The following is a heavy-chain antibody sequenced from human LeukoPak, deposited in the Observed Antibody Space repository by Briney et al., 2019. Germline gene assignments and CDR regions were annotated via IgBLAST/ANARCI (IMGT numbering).Heavy chain of an antibody. D-gene: IGHD2-15*01. V-gene: IGHV1-18*01. Sequence: ASGEVSCQASGYPFPSYGIRLVRPAPGQGLEGMGWVSAYNGNTNYAQKLQGRVTMTTDTSTSTAYMEMRSLSSDDTAVYYCARDLPLYCSGGSCYGAYYYYYYMDVGGKGTTVTISS. CDR3: ARDLPLYCSGGSCYGAYYYYYYMDV. CDR2: VSAYNGNT. J-gene: IGHJ6*03. CDR1: GYPFPSYG.